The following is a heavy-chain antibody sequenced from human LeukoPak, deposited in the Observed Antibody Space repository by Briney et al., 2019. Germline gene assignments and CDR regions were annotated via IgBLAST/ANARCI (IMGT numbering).Heavy chain of an antibody. CDR1: GFTFSSY. Sequence: GGSLRLSCAASGFTFSSYMSWVRQAPGKGLEWVSVIYSDGRTYSAESVKGRFTISRDTSMNTLYLQMNSLRVEDTAVYYCARNLGFYGSGSSFHWGQGTLVTVSS. D-gene: IGHD3-10*01. J-gene: IGHJ4*02. V-gene: IGHV3-53*01. CDR2: IYSDGRT. CDR3: ARNLGFYGSGSSFH.